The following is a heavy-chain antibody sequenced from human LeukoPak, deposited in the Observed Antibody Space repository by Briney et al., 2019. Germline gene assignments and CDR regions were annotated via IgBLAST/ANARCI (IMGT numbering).Heavy chain of an antibody. CDR2: IREDGSNK. CDR3: AKDLRSGNDY. CDR1: GFIFSNFG. J-gene: IGHJ4*02. Sequence: GGSLRLSCAASGFIFSNFGMHWVRQAPGKGLEWVSFIREDGSNKYYGDSVEGRITIFRDNNKKTMYLQMNSLRADDTAVYYCAKDLRSGNDYWGQGTPVTVSS. V-gene: IGHV3-30*02.